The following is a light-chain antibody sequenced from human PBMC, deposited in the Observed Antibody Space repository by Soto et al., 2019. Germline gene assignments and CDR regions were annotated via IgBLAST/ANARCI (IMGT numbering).Light chain of an antibody. CDR3: QQYDGSKFT. CDR1: QSLSSFL. V-gene: IGKV3-20*01. CDR2: DAS. J-gene: IGKJ3*01. Sequence: DIVLTQSPDTLSLSPGERATLSCRASQSLSSFLLAWYQQKPGQAPRPLISDASTRATGIPDRFGGSGSWTEVTLSISRLRPEDFAVYYCQQYDGSKFTFGPGTRIDF.